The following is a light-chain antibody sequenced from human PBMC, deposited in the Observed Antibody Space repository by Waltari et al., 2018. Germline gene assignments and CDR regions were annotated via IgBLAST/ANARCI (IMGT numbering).Light chain of an antibody. J-gene: IGLJ2*01. V-gene: IGLV1-40*01. Sequence: QSILTQPPSVSGAPGQTATTFRTGSRSTIGSGYVVPWYQQLPGKVPKVLIYGDNNRPSGVPDRFSGSKSATSASLAIAGLQADDEADYYCQSYDSSLGGAIFGGGTKLTVL. CDR1: RSTIGSGYV. CDR2: GDN. CDR3: QSYDSSLGGAI.